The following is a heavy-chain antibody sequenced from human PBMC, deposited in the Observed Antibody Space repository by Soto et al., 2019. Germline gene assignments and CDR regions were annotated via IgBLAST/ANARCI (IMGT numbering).Heavy chain of an antibody. V-gene: IGHV3-30*18. Sequence: QVQLVESGGGVVQPGRSLRLSCAASGFTFSSYGMHWVRQAPGKGLEWVAVISHDGGNKYYADSVKGRFTISRDNSKNTLYLQMNSLRAEDTAVYYCAKAKYSSSWYSYGMDVWGQGTTVTVSS. D-gene: IGHD6-13*01. CDR2: ISHDGGNK. CDR1: GFTFSSYG. J-gene: IGHJ6*02. CDR3: AKAKYSSSWYSYGMDV.